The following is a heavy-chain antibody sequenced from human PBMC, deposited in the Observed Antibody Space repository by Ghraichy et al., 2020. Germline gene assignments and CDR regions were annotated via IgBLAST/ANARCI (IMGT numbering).Heavy chain of an antibody. CDR3: ARAPSGAGYGIDV. V-gene: IGHV4-34*01. D-gene: IGHD1-26*01. J-gene: IGHJ6*02. CDR1: GGSFSDYY. CDR2: INHSGST. Sequence: SETLSLTCAVYGGSFSDYYWSWIRQPPGRGLEWIGEINHSGSTNYNPSPKSRVTISVDTSKNQFSLKLSTVTAADTAVYFCARAPSGAGYGIDVGAQGTTVTGS.